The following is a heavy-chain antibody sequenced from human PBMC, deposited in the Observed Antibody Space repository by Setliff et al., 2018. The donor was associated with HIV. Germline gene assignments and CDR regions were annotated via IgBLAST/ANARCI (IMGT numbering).Heavy chain of an antibody. J-gene: IGHJ4*02. Sequence: PGESLKISCRASGYTFTNYWIGWVRQMPGKGLEWIGVIYPGDSVTRYSPSFQGQVSISADTSITTAYLQWSSLKASDTAIYYCTRQAVDCSGGTCYSTSAFDSWGQGTLVTVSS. CDR1: GYTFTNYW. CDR3: TRQAVDCSGGTCYSTSAFDS. V-gene: IGHV5-51*01. CDR2: IYPGDSVT. D-gene: IGHD2-15*01.